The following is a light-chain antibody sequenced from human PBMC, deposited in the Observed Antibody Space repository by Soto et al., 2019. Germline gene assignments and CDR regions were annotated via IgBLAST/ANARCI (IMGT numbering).Light chain of an antibody. V-gene: IGKV3-20*01. J-gene: IGKJ1*01. CDR2: STS. CDR1: QSVGTSW. Sequence: EIVLTQSPGTLSLSPGERVTLSCRASQSVGTSWLAWYQQKPGQSPRLLIYSTSSRATGIQDMISGSGSETDFALTISRLEPEDSAFYYYQQYTSSQWTFGQGTKVEIK. CDR3: QQYTSSQWT.